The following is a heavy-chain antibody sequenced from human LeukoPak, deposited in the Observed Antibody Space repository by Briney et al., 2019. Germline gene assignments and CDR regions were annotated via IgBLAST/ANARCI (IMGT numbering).Heavy chain of an antibody. D-gene: IGHD2-2*02. J-gene: IGHJ4*02. CDR1: GFTFSSYW. CDR3: ASSSSSYIFDY. Sequence: PGGSLRLSCAASGFTFSSYWMHWVRQVPGKGLVWVSRINSDGSSTSYADSVKGRLTISRDNAKNTLYLQMNSLRAEDTAVYYCASSSSSYIFDYWGQGTLVTVSS. V-gene: IGHV3-74*01. CDR2: INSDGSST.